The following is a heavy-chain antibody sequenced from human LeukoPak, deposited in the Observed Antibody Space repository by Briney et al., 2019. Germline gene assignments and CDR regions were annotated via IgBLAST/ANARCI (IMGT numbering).Heavy chain of an antibody. Sequence: EASVKVSCKASGYTFTSYAMHWVRQAPGQRLEWMGWINAGNGNTKYSQKFQGRVTITRDTSASTAYMELRSLRSDDTAVYYCANFPLTGYYTVDYWGQGTLVTVSS. CDR1: GYTFTSYA. V-gene: IGHV1-3*01. CDR3: ANFPLTGYYTVDY. J-gene: IGHJ4*02. CDR2: INAGNGNT. D-gene: IGHD3-9*01.